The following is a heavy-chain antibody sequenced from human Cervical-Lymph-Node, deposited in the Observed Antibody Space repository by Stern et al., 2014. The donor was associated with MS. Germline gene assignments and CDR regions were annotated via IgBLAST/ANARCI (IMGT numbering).Heavy chain of an antibody. CDR2: IKVDESEK. J-gene: IGHJ4*02. CDR1: GFTFTRYW. D-gene: IGHD4-17*01. Sequence: EVQLVQSGGGLVQPGGSLRLSCAASGFTFTRYWMSWVRQSPGKGLAWVANIKVDESEKYYVDSVKGRFTISRDNAKNSLFLQMNNLRAEDTAVYYCARDYFTYGDYFDYWGQGVLVTVSS. CDR3: ARDYFTYGDYFDY. V-gene: IGHV3-7*01.